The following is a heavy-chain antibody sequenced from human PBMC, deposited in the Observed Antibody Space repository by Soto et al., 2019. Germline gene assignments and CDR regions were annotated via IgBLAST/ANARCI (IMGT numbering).Heavy chain of an antibody. CDR2: IYYSGTT. Sequence: QVQLQESGPGLVKPSQTLSLTCTVSGGSISSGGNYWSWIRQHPGKGVEWIGYIYYSGTTYYNPPFKSRVTISLETSKNQFSLKLSSVTAADTAVYYCAWWRAVAGTFDYWGQGTLVTVSS. CDR1: GGSISSGGNY. V-gene: IGHV4-31*03. D-gene: IGHD6-19*01. J-gene: IGHJ4*02. CDR3: AWWRAVAGTFDY.